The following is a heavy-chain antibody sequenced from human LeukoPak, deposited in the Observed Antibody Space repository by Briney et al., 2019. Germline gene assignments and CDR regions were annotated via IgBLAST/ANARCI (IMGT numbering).Heavy chain of an antibody. Sequence: HAGGSLRLSCAASGFTFSSYGMSWVRQAPGKGLEWVSSISGSGGSTYYADSVKGRFTISRDNSKNTLYVQMNSLRAEDTAVYYCAKTLVWGAGSWDYWGQGTLVTVSS. CDR1: GFTFSSYG. CDR3: AKTLVWGAGSWDY. J-gene: IGHJ4*02. V-gene: IGHV3-23*01. D-gene: IGHD3-10*01. CDR2: ISGSGGST.